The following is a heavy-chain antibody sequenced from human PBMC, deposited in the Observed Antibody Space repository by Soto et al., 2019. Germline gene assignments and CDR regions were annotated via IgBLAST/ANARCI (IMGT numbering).Heavy chain of an antibody. CDR2: IYYSGST. CDR1: GGSISSGGYY. D-gene: IGHD6-13*01. CDR3: ARDGIAAAGPADYYYYAMDV. J-gene: IGHJ6*02. V-gene: IGHV4-31*03. Sequence: TLSLTCTVSGGSISSGGYYWSWIRQHPGKGLEWIGYIYYSGSTYYNPSLKSRVTISVDTSKNQFSLKLSSVTAADTAVYYCARDGIAAAGPADYYYYAMDVWGQGTTVTVSS.